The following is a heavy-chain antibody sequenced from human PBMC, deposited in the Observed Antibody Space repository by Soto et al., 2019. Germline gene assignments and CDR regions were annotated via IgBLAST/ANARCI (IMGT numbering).Heavy chain of an antibody. V-gene: IGHV3-30*03. CDR3: ARELTAVTTPSFDH. Sequence: QVQLVESGGGVVQPGTSLRLACAASGFTLSNIGMQWVRQAPGKGLEWVAVISAGGNTKYYADSVKGRFTISRDNSKNTLFLQMNSLRTEDTAVYYCARELTAVTTPSFDHWGQGAQVIVSS. CDR1: GFTLSNIG. J-gene: IGHJ5*02. CDR2: ISAGGNTK. D-gene: IGHD4-17*01.